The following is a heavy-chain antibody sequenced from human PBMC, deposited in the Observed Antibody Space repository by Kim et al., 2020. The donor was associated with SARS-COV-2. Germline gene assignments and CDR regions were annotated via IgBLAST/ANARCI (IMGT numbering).Heavy chain of an antibody. CDR1: GYSISSGYY. CDR3: ARVVGWELPNY. J-gene: IGHJ4*02. V-gene: IGHV4-38-2*02. Sequence: SETLSLTCTVSGYSISSGYYWGWIRQPPGKGLEWIGSIYHSGSTYYNPSLKSRVTISVDTSKNQFSLKLSSVTAADTAVYYCARVVGWELPNYWGQGTLVTVSS. D-gene: IGHD1-26*01. CDR2: IYHSGST.